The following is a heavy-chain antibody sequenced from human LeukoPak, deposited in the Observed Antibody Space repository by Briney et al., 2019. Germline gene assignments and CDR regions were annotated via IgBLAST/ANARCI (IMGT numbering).Heavy chain of an antibody. D-gene: IGHD2-15*01. J-gene: IGHJ4*02. CDR2: ISSSISYI. V-gene: IGHV3-21*03. CDR1: GFTFSSYS. CDR3: ARGFDIVVVVAATLDY. Sequence: GGSLRLSCAASGFTFSSYSMNWVRQAPGKGLEWVSSISSSISYIYYADSVKGRFTISRDNAKNSLCLQMNSLRAEDTAVYYCARGFDIVVVVAATLDYWGQGTLVTVSS.